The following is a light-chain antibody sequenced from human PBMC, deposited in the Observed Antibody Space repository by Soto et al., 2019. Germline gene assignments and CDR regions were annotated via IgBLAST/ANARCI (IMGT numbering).Light chain of an antibody. J-gene: IGKJ1*01. CDR2: GAS. Sequence: EIVMTQSPATLSVSPGERATLSCRASQSVSSSLAWYQQKPGQAPRLLIYGASTRATGIPARFSGSGSGTKFTLTISSLQFEDFAVYYCQQYNNWPPWTFGQGTKVDIK. CDR1: QSVSSS. CDR3: QQYNNWPPWT. V-gene: IGKV3-15*01.